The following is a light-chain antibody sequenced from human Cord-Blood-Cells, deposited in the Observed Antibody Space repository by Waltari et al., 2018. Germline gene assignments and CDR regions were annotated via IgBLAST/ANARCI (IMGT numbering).Light chain of an antibody. V-gene: IGLV3-19*01. J-gene: IGLJ2*01. CDR2: GKN. CDR3: NSRDSSGNHVV. CDR1: SLRSYY. Sequence: SSELTQDPAVSVALGQTVRITCQGDSLRSYYASWYQQKPVQAPVLVIYGKNNRPSGIPDRFSGSSSGNTASWTITGAQAEDEADYYCNSRDSSGNHVVFGGGTKLTVL.